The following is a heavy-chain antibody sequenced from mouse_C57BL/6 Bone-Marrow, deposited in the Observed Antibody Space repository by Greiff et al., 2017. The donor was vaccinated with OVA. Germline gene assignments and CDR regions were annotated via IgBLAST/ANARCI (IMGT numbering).Heavy chain of an antibody. Sequence: VQLQQSGAELMQPGASVKLSCKATGYTFTGYWIEWVKQRPGHGLEWIGEILPGSGSTTYNEKFKGKATFTADTSSHTAYMQLSSLTTEDSASKYSARGPPPVWGYDVDWYFDVWGRGTAVTVSS. CDR2: ILPGSGST. J-gene: IGHJ1*03. CDR3: ARGPPPVWGYDVDWYFDV. CDR1: GYTFTGYW. V-gene: IGHV1-9*01. D-gene: IGHD2-2*01.